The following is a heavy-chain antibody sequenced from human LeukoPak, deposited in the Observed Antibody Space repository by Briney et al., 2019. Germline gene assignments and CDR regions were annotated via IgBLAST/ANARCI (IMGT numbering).Heavy chain of an antibody. Sequence: GASVKVSCTASGYTFTSYYMHWVRQAPGQGLGWMGIISPSGGSTTYAQKFQGRVTMTRDTSTSTVYMELSSLRSEDTAVYYCARGYGDYAYWGQGTLVTVSS. CDR1: GYTFTSYY. CDR2: ISPSGGST. J-gene: IGHJ4*02. CDR3: ARGYGDYAY. D-gene: IGHD4-17*01. V-gene: IGHV1-46*01.